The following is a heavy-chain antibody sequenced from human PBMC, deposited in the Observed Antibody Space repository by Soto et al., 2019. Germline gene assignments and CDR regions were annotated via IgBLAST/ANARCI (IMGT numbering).Heavy chain of an antibody. D-gene: IGHD2-15*01. J-gene: IGHJ6*02. CDR3: ARLMVEDTEMFYGMGV. CDR2: IIPIFGTA. CDR1: GGTLSSYA. V-gene: IGHV1-69*05. Sequence: SVKVSCKASGGTLSSYAISWVRQAPGQGLEWMGGIIPIFGTANYAQKFQGRVTITTDESTSTAYMELSSLRSEDTAVYYCARLMVEDTEMFYGMGVGGQGTTVTVS.